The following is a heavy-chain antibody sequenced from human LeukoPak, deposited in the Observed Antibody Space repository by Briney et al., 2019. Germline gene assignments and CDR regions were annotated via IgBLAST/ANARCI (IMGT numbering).Heavy chain of an antibody. Sequence: SETLSLTCTVSGGSISGGGYYWSWFRQPAGKGLEWIGRIYASGSTGYNPSLKGRVTISVDTSKNQFSLELSSVTAADTAVYYCARDFGGTGYWGQGTLATVSS. D-gene: IGHD1-1*01. J-gene: IGHJ4*02. CDR2: IYASGST. V-gene: IGHV4-61*02. CDR1: GGSISGGGYY. CDR3: ARDFGGTGY.